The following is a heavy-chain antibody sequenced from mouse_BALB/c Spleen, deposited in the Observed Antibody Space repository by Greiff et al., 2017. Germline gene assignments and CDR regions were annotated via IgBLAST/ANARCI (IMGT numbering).Heavy chain of an antibody. V-gene: IGHV5-6-5*01. Sequence: EVTVVESGGGLVKPGGSLKLSCAASGFTFSSYAMSWVRQTPEKRLEWVASISSGGSTYYPDSVKGRFTISRDTARNILYLQMSSLRSEDTAMYYCARGGGTVGGGYFDVWGAGTTVTVSS. CDR1: GFTFSSYA. J-gene: IGHJ1*01. D-gene: IGHD1-1*01. CDR2: ISSGGST. CDR3: ARGGGTVGGGYFDV.